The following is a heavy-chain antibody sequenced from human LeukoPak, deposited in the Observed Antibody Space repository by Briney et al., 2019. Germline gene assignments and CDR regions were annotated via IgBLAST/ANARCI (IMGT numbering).Heavy chain of an antibody. CDR3: ARVPREAYYFDY. CDR2: IYTSGST. CDR1: GGSISSYY. V-gene: IGHV4-4*07. J-gene: IGHJ4*02. Sequence: SETLSLTCTVSGGSISSYYWSWIRQPAGKGLEWIGRIYTSGSTNYNPSLKSRVTISVDTSKNQFSLKLSPVTAADTAVYYCARVPREAYYFDYWGQGTLVTVSS.